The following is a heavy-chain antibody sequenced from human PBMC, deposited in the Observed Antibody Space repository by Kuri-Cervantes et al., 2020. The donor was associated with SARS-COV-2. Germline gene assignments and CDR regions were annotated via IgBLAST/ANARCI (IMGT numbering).Heavy chain of an antibody. V-gene: IGHV3-7*04. CDR3: AGGSSPLGVTYDY. D-gene: IGHD3-10*01. CDR2: IKQDGSEK. CDR1: GFTFSSYW. Sequence: GESLKISCAASGFTFSSYWMSWVRQAPGKGLEWVANIKQDGSEKYYVDSVKGRFTISRDNAKNSLYLQMNSLRAEDTAVYYCAGGSSPLGVTYDYWGQGTLVTVSS. J-gene: IGHJ4*02.